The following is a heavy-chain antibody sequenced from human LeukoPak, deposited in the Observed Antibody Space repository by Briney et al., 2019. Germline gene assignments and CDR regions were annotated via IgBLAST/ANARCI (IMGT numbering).Heavy chain of an antibody. CDR2: IKQDGSEK. D-gene: IGHD2-21*01. CDR3: ARVNSISYYYYYYMDV. J-gene: IGHJ6*03. CDR1: GFTFSSYW. Sequence: GGSLRLSCAASGFTFSSYWMSWVRQAPGKGLEWVANIKQDGSEKYYVDSVKGRFTISRDNAKNSLYLQMNSLRAEDTAVYYCARVNSISYYYYYYMDVWGKGTTVTVSS. V-gene: IGHV3-7*01.